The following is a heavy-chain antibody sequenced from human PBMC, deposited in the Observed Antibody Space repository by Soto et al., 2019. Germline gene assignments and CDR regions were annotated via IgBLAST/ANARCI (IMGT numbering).Heavy chain of an antibody. CDR3: ARYTGSNSRFDS. Sequence: QVQLVQSGAEVKKPGASVSVSCKASGYTFTGDYLHWVRQAPGQGLEWMAWINPKSGYTKSAQKFQARVTVTRDTSISTAYMVLRSLRSEDTAVYFCARYTGSNSRFDSWGQGTRVTVSS. D-gene: IGHD1-26*01. CDR2: INPKSGYT. CDR1: GYTFTGDY. J-gene: IGHJ4*02. V-gene: IGHV1-2*02.